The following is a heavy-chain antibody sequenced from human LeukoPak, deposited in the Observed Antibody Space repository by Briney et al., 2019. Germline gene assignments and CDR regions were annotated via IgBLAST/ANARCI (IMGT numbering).Heavy chain of an antibody. J-gene: IGHJ5*02. V-gene: IGHV4-34*01. Sequence: SETLSLTCAVYGGSFSGYYWSWIRQPPGKGLEWIGEINHSGSTNYNPSLKSRVTISVDTSENQFSLKLSSVTAADTAVYYRARAYSSRWFNWFDPWGQGTLVTVSS. CDR1: GGSFSGYY. D-gene: IGHD6-13*01. CDR3: ARAYSSRWFNWFDP. CDR2: INHSGST.